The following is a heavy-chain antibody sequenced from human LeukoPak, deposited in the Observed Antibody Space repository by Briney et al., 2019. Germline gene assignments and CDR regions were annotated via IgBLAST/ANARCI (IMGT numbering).Heavy chain of an antibody. V-gene: IGHV4-59*01. D-gene: IGHD1-26*01. J-gene: IGHJ3*02. Sequence: PSETLSLTCTVSGGSISGYYRSWIRQPPGKGLEWIGYIYYSGSTSYNPSLKSRVTISVDTSKNQFSLKLSSVTAADTAVYYCAREGARWEPSFSAFDIWGQGTMVTVSS. CDR3: AREGARWEPSFSAFDI. CDR1: GGSISGYY. CDR2: IYYSGST.